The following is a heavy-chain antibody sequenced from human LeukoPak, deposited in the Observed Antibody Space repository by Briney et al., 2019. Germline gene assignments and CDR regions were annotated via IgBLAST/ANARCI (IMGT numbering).Heavy chain of an antibody. V-gene: IGHV3-66*01. D-gene: IGHD2/OR15-2a*01. CDR3: AIGGVIWRMDV. Sequence: GGSLRLSCAVSGFTVTSNYMSWVRQAPGKGLEWVSVVYPGGFTYHADSVKGRFTISRDTSKNTVYLQMNGLRAEDTAVYYCAIGGVIWRMDVWGQGTTVTVSS. CDR2: VYPGGFT. J-gene: IGHJ6*02. CDR1: GFTVTSNY.